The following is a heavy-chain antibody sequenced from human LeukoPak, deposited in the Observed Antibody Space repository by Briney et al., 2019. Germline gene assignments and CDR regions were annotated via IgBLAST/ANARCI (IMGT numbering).Heavy chain of an antibody. CDR3: ARVRDSSGYYVDAFDI. Sequence: SETLSLTCTVSGGSISSGDYYWSRIRQPPGKGREWIGYIYYSGSTYYNPSLKSRVTISVDTSKNQFSLKLSSATAADTAVYYCARVRDSSGYYVDAFDIWGQGTMVTVSS. CDR2: IYYSGST. D-gene: IGHD3-22*01. V-gene: IGHV4-30-4*08. CDR1: GGSISSGDYY. J-gene: IGHJ3*02.